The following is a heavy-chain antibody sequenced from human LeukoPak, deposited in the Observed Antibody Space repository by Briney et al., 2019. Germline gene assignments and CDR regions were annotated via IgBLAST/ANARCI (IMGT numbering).Heavy chain of an antibody. V-gene: IGHV3-30*18. Sequence: GGSLRLSCAASGFTLSTYGMHWVRQAPGKGLEWVAVISYDGSNKYYVDSVKGRFTISRDNSKNTLYLQMNSLRDEDTAVYYCAKDRIGVAAPKAYFDYWGQGTLVTVSS. CDR2: ISYDGSNK. D-gene: IGHD6-19*01. CDR3: AKDRIGVAAPKAYFDY. J-gene: IGHJ4*02. CDR1: GFTLSTYG.